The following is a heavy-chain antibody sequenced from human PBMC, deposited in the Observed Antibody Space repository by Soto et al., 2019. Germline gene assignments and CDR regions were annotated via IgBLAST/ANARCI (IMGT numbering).Heavy chain of an antibody. D-gene: IGHD3-16*01. J-gene: IGHJ4*02. CDR1: GGSISSADYY. CDR3: ARVRTIMILDY. V-gene: IGHV4-30-4*01. Sequence: QVQLQESGPGLVKPSQTLSLTCTVSGGSISSADYYWSWIRQPPGKGLEWIGYIYYSGRTYYSPSLRSRVIITVDTSKNEFSLKLSSVTAADTAVYYCARVRTIMILDYWGQGTLVTVSS. CDR2: IYYSGRT.